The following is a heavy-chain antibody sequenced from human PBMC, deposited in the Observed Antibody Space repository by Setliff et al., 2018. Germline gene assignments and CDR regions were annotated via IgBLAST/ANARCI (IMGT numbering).Heavy chain of an antibody. V-gene: IGHV4-39*01. CDR3: ARHVGIRGRGYNYYYYYMDV. CDR2: TYYNGDT. CDR1: GGSLRDSAIF. D-gene: IGHD3-10*01. Sequence: PSETLSLTCTVSGGSLRDSAIFWGWIRQPPGKGLEWIGSTYYNGDTYYNPSLKSRVTMSVDTCRNQFSLKLSSVTAADTALYYCARHVGIRGRGYNYYYYYMDVWGKGTTVTVSS. J-gene: IGHJ6*03.